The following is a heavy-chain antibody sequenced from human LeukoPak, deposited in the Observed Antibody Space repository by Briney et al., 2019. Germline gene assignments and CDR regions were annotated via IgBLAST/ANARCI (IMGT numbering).Heavy chain of an antibody. CDR2: IKSKTDGGTI. CDR1: GLTFRNAR. CDR3: TTDEAAGTDY. Sequence: PGGSLRLSCAASGLTFRNARMTWVRQAPGKGLEWVGRIKSKTDGGTIDYAAPVKGRFTISRDDSKNTLFLQMSRLRTEDTAVYYCTTDEAAGTDYWGQGTLVTVSS. J-gene: IGHJ4*02. D-gene: IGHD6-13*01. V-gene: IGHV3-15*01.